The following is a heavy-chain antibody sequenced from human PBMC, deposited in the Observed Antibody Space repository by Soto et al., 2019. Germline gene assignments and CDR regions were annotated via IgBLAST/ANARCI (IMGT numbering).Heavy chain of an antibody. Sequence: EVQLLESGGGLAQPGGSLRLSCAVSGITFTNYAMGWVRQAPGKGLEWVSGISGNVGSTTHYADSVKGRFTISRYNSKILLFLQMNSLRAADTAVYYCAKHRGFVAGPVDSWGQGTLVSVSS. V-gene: IGHV3-23*01. CDR2: ISGNVGSTT. CDR3: AKHRGFVAGPVDS. J-gene: IGHJ4*02. CDR1: GITFTNYA. D-gene: IGHD3-10*01.